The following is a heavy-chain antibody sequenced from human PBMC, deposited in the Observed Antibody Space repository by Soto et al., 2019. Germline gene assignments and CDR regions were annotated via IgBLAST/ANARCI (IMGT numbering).Heavy chain of an antibody. V-gene: IGHV3-13*05. CDR1: GFTFRNYD. J-gene: IGHJ6*02. CDR3: ARTDRDFYGLGV. CDR2: ISAAGDP. Sequence: EVQLVESGGGLVQPGGSLRLSCEAPGFTFRNYDMHWVRQGTGKGLEWVSGISAAGDPDYADSVEGRFTISRENAQNSFSLQMNSLRVGDTAIYYCARTDRDFYGLGVWCQGTTVIVSS.